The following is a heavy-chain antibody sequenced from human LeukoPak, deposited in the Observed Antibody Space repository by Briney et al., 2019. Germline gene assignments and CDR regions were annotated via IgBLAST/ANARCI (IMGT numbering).Heavy chain of an antibody. D-gene: IGHD2-2*02. CDR1: GGSFSGYY. CDR3: ARGLGIVVEPAAIRFNPLGQYGMDV. J-gene: IGHJ6*02. V-gene: IGHV4-34*01. CDR2: INHSGST. Sequence: ASETLSLTCAVYGGSFSGYYWSWIRQPPGKGLEWIGEINHSGSTNYNPSLKSRVTISVDTSKNQFSLKLSSVTAADTAVYYCARGLGIVVEPAAIRFNPLGQYGMDVWGQGTTVTVSS.